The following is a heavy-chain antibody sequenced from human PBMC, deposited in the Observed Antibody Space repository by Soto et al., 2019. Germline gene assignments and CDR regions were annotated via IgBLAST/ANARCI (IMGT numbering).Heavy chain of an antibody. CDR1: GGAFSTYA. D-gene: IGHD3-16*01. J-gene: IGHJ6*02. V-gene: IGHV1-69*06. CDR2: VIPLFGTS. CDR3: ARELKAGGHCDMDV. Sequence: QVQLVQSGAEVKEPGSSVKVACQASGGAFSTYAISWVRQAPGQGLEWMGGVIPLFGTSNYLPKFQGRISIAADRSTETVYMELSRLRFDDTAVYFCARELKAGGHCDMDVWGQGTTVTVSS.